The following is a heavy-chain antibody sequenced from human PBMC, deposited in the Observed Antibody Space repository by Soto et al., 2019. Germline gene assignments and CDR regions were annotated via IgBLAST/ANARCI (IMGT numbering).Heavy chain of an antibody. CDR2: IKQDGSEK. J-gene: IGHJ6*03. CDR1: GFTLSSFW. V-gene: IGHV3-7*01. CDR3: ARNYYYYMDV. Sequence: EVQLGDSGGGLPQPGGSLRLSCAASGFTLSSFWMMWVRQSPGKGLEGVANIKQDGSEKYYVDSVKGRFTISRDNAKNSLYLQMNSLRAEDTAVYYCARNYYYYMDVWGKGTTVTVSS.